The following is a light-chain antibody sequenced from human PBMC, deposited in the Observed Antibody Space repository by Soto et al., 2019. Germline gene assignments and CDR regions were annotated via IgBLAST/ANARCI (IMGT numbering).Light chain of an antibody. V-gene: IGKV1-39*01. J-gene: IGKJ5*01. CDR2: SAS. CDR1: QSISSY. Sequence: DLQMTQSPSTLSASVGDSVTIXXRSSQSISSYLNWYQQKPGKAPKLXXYSASSLQSGVPSRFSGSGSGTDFTLTISDLQPEDFATYYCQQSYSTPPITFGQGTRLEIK. CDR3: QQSYSTPPIT.